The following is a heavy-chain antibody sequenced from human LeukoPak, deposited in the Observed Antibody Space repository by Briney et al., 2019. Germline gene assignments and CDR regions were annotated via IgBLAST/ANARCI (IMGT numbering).Heavy chain of an antibody. V-gene: IGHV3-48*01. CDR2: ISSSSSTI. J-gene: IGHJ4*02. Sequence: GGSLRLSCAASGFTFSRYSMNWVRQAPGKGLEWVSYISSSSSTIYYADSVKGRCTISRDNSKNTVYLQVRSLRAEDTAVYYCSKDLGWIQFGYWGQGALVTVSS. D-gene: IGHD5-18*01. CDR1: GFTFSRYS. CDR3: SKDLGWIQFGY.